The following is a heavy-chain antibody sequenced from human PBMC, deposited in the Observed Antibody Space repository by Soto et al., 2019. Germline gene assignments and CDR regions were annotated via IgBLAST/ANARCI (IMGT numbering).Heavy chain of an antibody. CDR1: GYTFSNFG. D-gene: IGHD2-8*01. V-gene: IGHV1-18*01. Sequence: QVQLVQSGGEVKKPGASVKVSCKASGYTFSNFGLSWVRQAPGQGLELMGWISPYNGNTNYAQKLQGRLTMTTDTSHSTAYNELRRLRSEDTAVYYCARDRLGVSVTGGGFDSWGQGTLVPVSS. CDR3: ARDRLGVSVTGGGFDS. CDR2: ISPYNGNT. J-gene: IGHJ4*02.